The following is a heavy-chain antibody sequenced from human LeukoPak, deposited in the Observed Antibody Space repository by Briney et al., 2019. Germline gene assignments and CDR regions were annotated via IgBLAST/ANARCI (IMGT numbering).Heavy chain of an antibody. Sequence: HPGGSLRPSCAASGFTFSSYAMSWVRQAPGKGLEWVSAISGSGGSTYYADSVKGRFTISRDNSKNTLYLQMNSLRAEDTAVYYCARSPQYYYASGNYNWFDPWGQGTLVTVSS. CDR3: ARSPQYYYASGNYNWFDP. J-gene: IGHJ5*02. CDR1: GFTFSSYA. D-gene: IGHD3-10*01. CDR2: ISGSGGST. V-gene: IGHV3-23*01.